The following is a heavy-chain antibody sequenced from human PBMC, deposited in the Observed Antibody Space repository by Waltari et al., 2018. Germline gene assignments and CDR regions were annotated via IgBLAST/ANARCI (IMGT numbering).Heavy chain of an antibody. V-gene: IGHV3-21*01. CDR3: ARGDSVAGIDY. Sequence: VQLVESGGGLVQPGRSLTLSCAASGFTFSSYSMNWVRQAPGKGLEWVSSISSSSSYIYYADSVKGRFTISRDNAKNSLYLQMNSLRAEDTAVYYCARGDSVAGIDYWGQGTLVTVSS. D-gene: IGHD6-19*01. J-gene: IGHJ4*02. CDR1: GFTFSSYS. CDR2: ISSSSSYI.